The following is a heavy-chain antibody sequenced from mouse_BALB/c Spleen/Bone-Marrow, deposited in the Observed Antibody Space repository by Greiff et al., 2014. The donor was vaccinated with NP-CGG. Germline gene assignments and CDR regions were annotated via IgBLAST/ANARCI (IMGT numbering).Heavy chain of an antibody. D-gene: IGHD6-1*01. CDR1: GHTFTNYW. Sequence: LQQPGSELVRPGGSVKLTCKASGHTFTNYWVHWVKQRPGQGLEWIGNIYPGSGSTNYDEKFKRKATLTVDTSSTTAYMQLSSLTTEDSAVYYCTRDKATPYYAMGYWGQGTSVTVSS. CDR3: TRDKATPYYAMGY. CDR2: IYPGSGST. J-gene: IGHJ4*01. V-gene: IGHV1S22*01.